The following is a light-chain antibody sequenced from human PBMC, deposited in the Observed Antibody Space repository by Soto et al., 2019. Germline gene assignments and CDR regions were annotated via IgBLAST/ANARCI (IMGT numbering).Light chain of an antibody. CDR1: SSDVGAYNY. CDR2: EVI. V-gene: IGLV2-14*01. J-gene: IGLJ3*02. CDR3: SSYTTSSTQV. Sequence: QSVLTQPASVSGSPGQSITISCTGTSSDVGAYNYVSWYQQHPGKAPKLMIYEVINRPSGVSDRFSGSKSGNTASLTISGLQAEDEADYYCSSYTTSSTQVFGGGTQLTVL.